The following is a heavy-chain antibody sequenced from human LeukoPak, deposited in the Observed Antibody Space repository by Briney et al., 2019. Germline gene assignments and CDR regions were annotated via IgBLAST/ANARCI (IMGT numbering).Heavy chain of an antibody. CDR3: ARDGSWSYNFDS. J-gene: IGHJ4*02. CDR1: GLSFSNAW. D-gene: IGHD6-13*01. CDR2: INSDGTSR. V-gene: IGHV3-74*01. Sequence: AGGSLRLSCVASGLSFSNAWMHWVRQAPGKGLVWVSRINSDGTSRSYADSVKGRFTISRDNAKNTLYLQMNSLRAEDTSVYYCARDGSWSYNFDSWGQGTLVTVSS.